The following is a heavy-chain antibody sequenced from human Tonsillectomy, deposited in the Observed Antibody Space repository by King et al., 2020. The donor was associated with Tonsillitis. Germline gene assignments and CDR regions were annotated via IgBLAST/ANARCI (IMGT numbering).Heavy chain of an antibody. J-gene: IGHJ3*02. CDR3: TTDGLPNRLPVWFGSPRHAFDI. Sequence: VQLVESGGGLVKPGGSLRLSCAASGFTFSNAWMSWVRQAPGKGLEWVGRIKSKTDGGTTDYAAPVKGRFTISRDDSKNTLYLQMNSLKTEDTAVYYCTTDGLPNRLPVWFGSPRHAFDIWGQGTMVTVSS. D-gene: IGHD3-10*01. V-gene: IGHV3-15*01. CDR1: GFTFSNAW. CDR2: IKSKTDGGTT.